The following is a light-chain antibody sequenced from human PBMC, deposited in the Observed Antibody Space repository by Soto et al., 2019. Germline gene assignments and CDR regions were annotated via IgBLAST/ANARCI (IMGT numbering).Light chain of an antibody. Sequence: DIQITQSPSTLSVSVGDRVTITCRACQSVYTYLAWYQHKPGEAPNLLIYRASNLRNGVPSRFSGSGSGTEFTLAISSLQPDDFATYYCQQYRDYPFTFGQGTK. CDR1: QSVYTY. V-gene: IGKV1-5*03. CDR3: QQYRDYPFT. J-gene: IGKJ2*01. CDR2: RAS.